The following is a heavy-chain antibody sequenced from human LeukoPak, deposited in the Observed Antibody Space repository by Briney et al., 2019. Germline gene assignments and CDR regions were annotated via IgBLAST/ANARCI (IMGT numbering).Heavy chain of an antibody. D-gene: IGHD6-13*01. CDR3: AGGQQLPNLYYYFDC. Sequence: SETLSLTCAVSGDSLSRTNWWGWVRQPPGKGLEWIGEIYHSGSTNYNPSFKSRVTISVDKSKNQFSLKLSSVTAGDTAVYYCAGGQQLPNLYYYFDCWGQGTLVTVSS. J-gene: IGHJ4*02. CDR1: GDSLSRTNW. V-gene: IGHV4-4*02. CDR2: IYHSGST.